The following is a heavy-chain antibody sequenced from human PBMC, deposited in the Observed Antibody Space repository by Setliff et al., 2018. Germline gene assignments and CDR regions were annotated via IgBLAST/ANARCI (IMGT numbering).Heavy chain of an antibody. CDR2: IKQDGSEK. CDR1: GFTFSGYS. D-gene: IGHD3-9*01. J-gene: IGHJ4*02. Sequence: PGGSLRLSCAASGFTFSGYSMNWVRQAPGKGLEWVANIKQDGSEKYYVDSVKGRFTISRDNAKNSLYLQMNSLRAEDTAIYYCACPDILTGLYDYWGQGTLVTVSS. V-gene: IGHV3-7*01. CDR3: ACPDILTGLYDY.